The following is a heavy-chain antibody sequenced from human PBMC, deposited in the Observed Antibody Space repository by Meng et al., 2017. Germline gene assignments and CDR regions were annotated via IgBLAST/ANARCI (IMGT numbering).Heavy chain of an antibody. CDR1: AYTLSSDG. V-gene: IGHV1-18*01. J-gene: IGHJ4*02. Sequence: QGQVVPSGAGVKKHGASVKVSCDASAYTLSSDGFSWVRQAPGQGLEWLGWINTYNGKTDYAHKFQDRVTLTTDTFTNTAYMELRSLRSDDTAVYYCATRGNPYLNCWGQGTLVTVSS. CDR2: INTYNGKT. CDR3: ATRGNPYLNC.